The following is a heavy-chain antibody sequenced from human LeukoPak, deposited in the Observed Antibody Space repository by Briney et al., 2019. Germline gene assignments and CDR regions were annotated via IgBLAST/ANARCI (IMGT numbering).Heavy chain of an antibody. CDR2: IGAYSGNT. CDR1: GYTFTSYG. CDR3: ARDGNAVVDH. J-gene: IGHJ4*02. D-gene: IGHD4-23*01. Sequence: ASVEVSCKGSGYTFTSYGISWVRQAPGQGLEWMGWIGAYSGNTNYAQNVQGRVTMTTDTSTSTAYMELRSLRSDDTAVYYCARDGNAVVDHWGQGTLVTVSS. V-gene: IGHV1-18*01.